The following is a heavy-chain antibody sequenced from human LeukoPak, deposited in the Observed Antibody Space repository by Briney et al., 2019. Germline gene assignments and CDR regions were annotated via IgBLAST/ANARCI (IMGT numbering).Heavy chain of an antibody. CDR3: AATVTTNGFGMDV. Sequence: ASVKVSCKASGYTFTSYGISWVRQAPGQGLEWMGWINAYNGNTNYAQKLQGRVTMTTDTSTSTAYMELRSLRSDDTAVYYCAATVTTNGFGMDVWGQGTTVTVSS. CDR2: INAYNGNT. D-gene: IGHD4-17*01. J-gene: IGHJ6*02. V-gene: IGHV1-18*01. CDR1: GYTFTSYG.